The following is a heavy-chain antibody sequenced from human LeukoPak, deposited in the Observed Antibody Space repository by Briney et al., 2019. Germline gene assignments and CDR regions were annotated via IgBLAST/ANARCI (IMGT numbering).Heavy chain of an antibody. V-gene: IGHV3-30*03. CDR1: GFTFSNYW. Sequence: GGSLRLSCTASGFTFSNYWMTWVRQAPGKGLEWVAVISEDGRNGYYLDSVKGRFTISRENSKKMLYLQMNSLRVDDTAVYYCVGGDFHYWGQGTLVTVSS. D-gene: IGHD3-16*01. J-gene: IGHJ4*02. CDR2: ISEDGRNG. CDR3: VGGDFHY.